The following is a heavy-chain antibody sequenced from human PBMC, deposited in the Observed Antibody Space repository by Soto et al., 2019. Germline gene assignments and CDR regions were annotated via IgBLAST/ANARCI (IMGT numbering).Heavy chain of an antibody. CDR2: SSYGGSNK. CDR3: ARGGGSGYYTIDY. V-gene: IGHV3-30*03. CDR1: GFTFSAFG. D-gene: IGHD3-22*01. J-gene: IGHJ4*02. Sequence: GGSLRLSCVASGFTFSAFGMHWVRQAPGKGLEWVAISSYGGSNKYYGDSVQGRFTISRDNAKNSLYLQMNSLRAEDTAVYYCARGGGSGYYTIDYWGQGTLVTVSS.